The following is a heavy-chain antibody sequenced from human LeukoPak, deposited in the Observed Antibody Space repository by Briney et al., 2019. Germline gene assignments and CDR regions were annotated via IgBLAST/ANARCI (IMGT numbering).Heavy chain of an antibody. CDR3: AREARDSSGSNYFDY. Sequence: SVTVSCQASGGTFSSYAISWVRQAPGQGLEWMGRIIPIFGIANYAQKFQGRVTITADKSTSTAYMELSSLRSEDTAVYYCAREARDSSGSNYFDYWGQGTLVTVSS. D-gene: IGHD3-22*01. CDR2: IIPIFGIA. J-gene: IGHJ4*02. CDR1: GGTFSSYA. V-gene: IGHV1-69*04.